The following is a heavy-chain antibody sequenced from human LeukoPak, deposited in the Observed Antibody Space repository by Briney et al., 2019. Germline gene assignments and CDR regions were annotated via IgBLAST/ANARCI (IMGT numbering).Heavy chain of an antibody. V-gene: IGHV1-69*13. CDR3: AREDSGYDFSDAFDI. CDR1: RGTFSSYA. J-gene: IGHJ3*02. CDR2: IIPIFGTA. Sequence: SVKVSCKASRGTFSSYAISWVRQAPGQGLEWMGGIIPIFGTANYAQKFQGRVTITADESTSTAYLELSSLRSEDTAVYYCAREDSGYDFSDAFDIWGQGTMVTVSS. D-gene: IGHD5-12*01.